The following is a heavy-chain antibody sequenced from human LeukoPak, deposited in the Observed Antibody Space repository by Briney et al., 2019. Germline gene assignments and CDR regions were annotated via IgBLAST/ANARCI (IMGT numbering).Heavy chain of an antibody. D-gene: IGHD6-13*01. V-gene: IGHV4-30-4*01. Sequence: PSETLSLTCTASGGFISSGDYYWSWIRQPPGKDLEWIGYISYSGNTYYNPSLKSRVAISEDTSKNQFLLKLSSVTAADTAVYYCARVEAVSGTGWFDPWGQGTLVTASS. CDR1: GGFISSGDYY. CDR2: ISYSGNT. J-gene: IGHJ5*02. CDR3: ARVEAVSGTGWFDP.